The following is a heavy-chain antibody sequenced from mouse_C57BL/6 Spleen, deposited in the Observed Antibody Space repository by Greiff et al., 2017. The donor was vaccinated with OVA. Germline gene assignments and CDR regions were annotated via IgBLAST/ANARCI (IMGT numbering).Heavy chain of an antibody. CDR3: AREGLDSSGHLAY. CDR2: INPNNGGT. D-gene: IGHD3-2*02. J-gene: IGHJ3*01. Sequence: VQLQQSGPELVKPGASVKIPCKASGYTFTDYNMDWVKQSPGKSLEWIGDINPNNGGTIYNQKFKGKATLTVDKSSSTAYMELRSLTSEDTAVYYCAREGLDSSGHLAYWGQGTLVTVSA. V-gene: IGHV1-18*01. CDR1: GYTFTDYN.